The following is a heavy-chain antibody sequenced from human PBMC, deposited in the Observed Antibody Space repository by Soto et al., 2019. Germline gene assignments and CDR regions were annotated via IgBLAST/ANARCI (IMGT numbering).Heavy chain of an antibody. CDR3: ARGHEFGVNSDAYDI. CDR1: GGNFRSES. J-gene: IGHJ3*02. CDR2: IIPFFGTS. Sequence: QVHLVQSGAEVKKPGSSVKVSCKASGGNFRSESINWVRQAPGQGLEWMGGIIPFFGTSDYAQKFQGRLTITADDSTTTAYMELSSLRSQDAAVYYCARGHEFGVNSDAYDIWGQGSMVIVSS. V-gene: IGHV1-69*12. D-gene: IGHD3-10*01.